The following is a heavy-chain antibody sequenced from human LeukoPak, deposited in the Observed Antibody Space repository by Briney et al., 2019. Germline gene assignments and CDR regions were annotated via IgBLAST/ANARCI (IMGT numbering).Heavy chain of an antibody. Sequence: SETLSLTCTVSNGSMRSYYWTWIRQPAGKGLEWVGRLFNARKVNYNPSLGGRVTMSMDTSKNQFSLRMTSVTAADTAVYYCARGFQGVYDYWGQGALVIVSS. CDR3: ARGFQGVYDY. CDR2: LFNARKV. D-gene: IGHD5/OR15-5a*01. CDR1: NGSMRSYY. V-gene: IGHV4-4*07. J-gene: IGHJ4*02.